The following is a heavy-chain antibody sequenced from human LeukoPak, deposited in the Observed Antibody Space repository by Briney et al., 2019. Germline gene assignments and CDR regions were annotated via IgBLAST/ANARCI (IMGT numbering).Heavy chain of an antibody. Sequence: PSETLSLTCTVSGGSISYYYWSWIRQSPGKGLEWIGYIYYSGATNYNPSLKSRVTISVDTSKNQFSLKLSSVTAADTAVYYCARAPNSKIAAAKGDWFDPWGQGTLVTVSS. J-gene: IGHJ5*02. V-gene: IGHV4-59*12. CDR3: ARAPNSKIAAAKGDWFDP. CDR1: GGSISYYY. CDR2: IYYSGAT. D-gene: IGHD6-13*01.